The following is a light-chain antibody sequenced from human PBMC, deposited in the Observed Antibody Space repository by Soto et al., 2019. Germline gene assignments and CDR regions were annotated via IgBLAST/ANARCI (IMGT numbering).Light chain of an antibody. J-gene: IGKJ4*01. CDR3: QQRSNWPLGVT. Sequence: EIVMTQSPATLSVSPGEIATLSFMAIQSVSSNLAWYQQKPGQAPRLLIYDASNRATGIPARFSGSGSGTDFTLTISSLEPEDFAVYYCQQRSNWPLGVTFGGGAKVDI. V-gene: IGKV3-11*01. CDR1: QSVSSN. CDR2: DAS.